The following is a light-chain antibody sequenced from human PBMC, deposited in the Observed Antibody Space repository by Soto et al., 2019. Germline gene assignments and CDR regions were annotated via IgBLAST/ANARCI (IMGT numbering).Light chain of an antibody. V-gene: IGKV1-39*01. J-gene: IGKJ5*01. CDR2: AAS. CDR1: QSITSY. CDR3: QQSYSTGIT. Sequence: DIQMTQSPSSLSASVGDTVTITCQASQSITSYLNWYQQKPGKAPKLLIYAASSLQSGVPSSFSGSGSGTDFTLTISSLQPEDFATYYCQQSYSTGITFGQGTRLEIK.